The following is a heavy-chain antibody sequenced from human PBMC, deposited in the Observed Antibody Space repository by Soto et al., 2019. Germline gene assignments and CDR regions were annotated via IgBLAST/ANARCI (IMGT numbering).Heavy chain of an antibody. D-gene: IGHD6-13*01. CDR2: IDPSDSYT. J-gene: IGHJ6*02. V-gene: IGHV5-10-1*01. CDR1: GYSFTSYW. Sequence: GESLKISCKGSGYSFTSYWISWVRQMPGKGLEWMGRIDPSDSYTNYSPSFQGHVTISADKSISTAYLQWSSLKASDTAMYYCATYSSSRNGLDYHYGMDVWGQGTTVTVSS. CDR3: ATYSSSRNGLDYHYGMDV.